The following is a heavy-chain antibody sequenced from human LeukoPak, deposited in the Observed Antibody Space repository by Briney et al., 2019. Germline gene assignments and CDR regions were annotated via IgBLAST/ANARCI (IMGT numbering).Heavy chain of an antibody. CDR2: IYTSGST. CDR3: ARVEGPSKGGWFDP. V-gene: IGHV4-61*02. Sequence: PSQTLSLTCTVSGGSISSGSYYWSWIRQPAGKGMEWIGRIYTSGSTNYHPSLKGRVTISVDTSKNQYSLKLSSVTAADTAVYYCARVEGPSKGGWFDPWGQGTLVTVSS. J-gene: IGHJ5*02. D-gene: IGHD1-1*01. CDR1: GGSISSGSYY.